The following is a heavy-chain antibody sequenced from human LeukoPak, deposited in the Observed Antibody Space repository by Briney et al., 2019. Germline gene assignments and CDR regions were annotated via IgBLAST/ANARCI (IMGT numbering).Heavy chain of an antibody. CDR1: GFTFNSYW. J-gene: IGHJ4*02. CDR3: ARDFAREFTIDY. D-gene: IGHD3-10*01. V-gene: IGHV3-74*01. Sequence: GGSLRLSCAASGFTFNSYWLHWVRQAPGKGLVWVSRVNGDGSDTSYADSVKGRFTISRDNAKNTLYLQMNSLRAEDTAVYYCARDFAREFTIDYWGQGTLVTVSS. CDR2: VNGDGSDT.